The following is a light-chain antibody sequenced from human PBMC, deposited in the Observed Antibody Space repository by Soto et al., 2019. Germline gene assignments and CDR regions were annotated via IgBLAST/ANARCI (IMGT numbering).Light chain of an antibody. V-gene: IGKV3-11*01. J-gene: IGKJ5*01. CDR2: DAS. CDR3: QQRRNWPIT. Sequence: EIVLTQSPATLSLSPGERATLSCRASQSVSSYLAWYQQKPGQAPRLLISDASNRAAGIPARFSGSGSGTDFTLTISSLEPEDFAVYYCQQRRNWPITFGQGTPLEIK. CDR1: QSVSSY.